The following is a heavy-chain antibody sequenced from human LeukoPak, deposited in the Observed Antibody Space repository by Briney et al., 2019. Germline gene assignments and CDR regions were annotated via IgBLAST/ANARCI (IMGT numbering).Heavy chain of an antibody. CDR2: ISGSGGST. CDR1: GFTFSSYA. D-gene: IGHD6-19*01. CDR3: AKRSSPHSSGWYIDY. Sequence: GGSLRLSCAASGFTFSSYAMSWVRQAPGKGLEWVSAISGSGGSTYYADSVKGRFTISRDNSKNTLYLQMSSLRAEDTAVYYCAKRSSPHSSGWYIDYWGQGTLVTVSS. J-gene: IGHJ4*02. V-gene: IGHV3-23*01.